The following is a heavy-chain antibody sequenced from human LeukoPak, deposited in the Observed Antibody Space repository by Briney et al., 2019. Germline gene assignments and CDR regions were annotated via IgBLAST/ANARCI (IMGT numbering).Heavy chain of an antibody. J-gene: IGHJ4*02. Sequence: GGSLRLSCAASGFTFSSYSINWVRQAPGKGLEWVSYISSSSNTIYYADSVKGRFTISRDNAKNTLYLQMNSLRAEDTAVYYCARGGYTSSWYTDYWGQGTLVTVSS. D-gene: IGHD6-13*01. CDR3: ARGGYTSSWYTDY. V-gene: IGHV3-48*04. CDR1: GFTFSSYS. CDR2: ISSSSNTI.